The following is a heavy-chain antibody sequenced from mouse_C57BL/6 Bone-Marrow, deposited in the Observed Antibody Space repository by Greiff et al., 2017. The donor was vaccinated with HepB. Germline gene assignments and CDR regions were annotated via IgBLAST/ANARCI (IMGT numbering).Heavy chain of an antibody. CDR3: ARSDYYGSSRPLAY. CDR1: GYTFTDYY. V-gene: IGHV1-19*01. CDR2: INPYNGGT. Sequence: VQLQQSGPVLVKPGASVKMSCTASGYTFTDYYMNWVKQSHEKSLEWIGVINPYNGGTSYNQKFKGKATLTVDKSSSTAYMELNSLTSEDSAVYYCARSDYYGSSRPLAYWGQGTLVTVSA. J-gene: IGHJ3*01. D-gene: IGHD1-1*01.